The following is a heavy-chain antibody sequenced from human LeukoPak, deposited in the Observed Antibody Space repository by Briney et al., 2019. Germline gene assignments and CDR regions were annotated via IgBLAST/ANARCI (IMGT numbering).Heavy chain of an antibody. D-gene: IGHD3-3*01. Sequence: GGSLRLSCGASVFTFSSYAMSWVRQTPGKGLEWVSEISGGAGSTYYADSVKGRFTLSRDNSKNTVYLQMNSLRAEDTAVYYCAKPLRSGFHYFDYWGQGTLVTVSS. CDR1: VFTFSSYA. J-gene: IGHJ4*02. V-gene: IGHV3-23*01. CDR3: AKPLRSGFHYFDY. CDR2: ISGGAGST.